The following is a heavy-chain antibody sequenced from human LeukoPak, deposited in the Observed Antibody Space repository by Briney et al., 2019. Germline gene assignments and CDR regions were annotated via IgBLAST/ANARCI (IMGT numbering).Heavy chain of an antibody. J-gene: IGHJ4*02. V-gene: IGHV3-73*01. CDR3: TSAKAVAGGGFDY. CDR2: IRNKANSYAT. CDR1: GHTFCGCA. D-gene: IGHD6-19*01. Sequence: PGGCLRLSCAASGHTFCGCAIHGVREARERGGGGGGRIRNKANSYATAYAASVKGRFTISRDDSKNTAYLQMNSLKTEDTAVYYCTSAKAVAGGGFDYWGQGTLVTVSS.